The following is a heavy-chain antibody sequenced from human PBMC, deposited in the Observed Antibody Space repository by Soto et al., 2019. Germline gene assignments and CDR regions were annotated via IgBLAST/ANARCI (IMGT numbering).Heavy chain of an antibody. V-gene: IGHV1-3*01. D-gene: IGHD2-2*01. CDR1: GYTFTSYA. CDR3: ARSHQGFYYYCYVLDV. J-gene: IGHJ6*02. CDR2: INAGNGNT. Sequence: DSVQASCTASGYTFTSYAMHWVRQAPGQRLEWMGWINAGNGNTKYSQKFQGRVTITRDTSASTAYMELSSLRSEDTAVYYCARSHQGFYYYCYVLDVCGQGTSVTGSS.